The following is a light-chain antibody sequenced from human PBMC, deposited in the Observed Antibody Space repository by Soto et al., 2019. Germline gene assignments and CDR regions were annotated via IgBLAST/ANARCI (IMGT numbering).Light chain of an antibody. J-gene: IGLJ1*01. CDR2: EVS. CDR1: SSDVGGYNY. Sequence: QSVLTQPASGSGSPGQSITISCTGTSSDVGGYNYVSWYQQHPRQAPKLMIYEVSNRPSGVSNRFSGSKSGNTASLTISGLQAEDEADYFYNAYGSTRTRNVFGTGTKLTVL. CDR3: NAYGSTRTRNV. V-gene: IGLV2-14*01.